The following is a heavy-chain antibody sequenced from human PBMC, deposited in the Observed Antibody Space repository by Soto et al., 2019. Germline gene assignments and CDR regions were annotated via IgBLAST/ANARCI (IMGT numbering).Heavy chain of an antibody. J-gene: IGHJ5*02. V-gene: IGHV1-69*01. D-gene: IGHD2-2*01. CDR2: IIPIFGTA. CDR1: GGTFSSYA. CDR3: ARLVVPAAIPINWFDP. Sequence: QVQLVQSGAEVKKPGSSVKVSCKASGGTFSSYAISWVRQAPGQGLEWMGGIIPIFGTANYAQKFQGRVTITADESTSTAYIELSSLRSEDTAVYYCARLVVPAAIPINWFDPWGQGTLVTVSS.